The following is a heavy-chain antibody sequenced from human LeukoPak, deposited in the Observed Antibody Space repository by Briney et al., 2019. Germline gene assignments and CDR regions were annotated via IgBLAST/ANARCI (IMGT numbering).Heavy chain of an antibody. V-gene: IGHV4-34*01. D-gene: IGHD1-26*01. Sequence: SETLSLTCAVYGGSFSNYYWSWIRQPPGKGLEWIGEINDSGRTNYNPSLMSRVTVSVDTSKNQFSLRLTSVTATDTAVYYCARRWSYGRNYYIDVGGNGATVSVSS. CDR2: INDSGRT. J-gene: IGHJ6*03. CDR1: GGSFSNYY. CDR3: ARRWSYGRNYYIDV.